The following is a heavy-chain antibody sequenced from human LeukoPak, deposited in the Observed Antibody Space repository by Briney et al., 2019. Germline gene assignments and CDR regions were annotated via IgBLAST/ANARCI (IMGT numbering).Heavy chain of an antibody. J-gene: IGHJ3*02. CDR1: GGSISSYY. CDR2: IYYSGST. CDR3: ARQQAGDYDILTGYYPDAFDI. D-gene: IGHD3-9*01. Sequence: SETLSLTCTVSGGSISSYYWCWIRQPPGKGLEWIGYIYYSGSTNYNPSLKSRVTISVDTSKNQFSLKLSSVTAADTAVYYCARQQAGDYDILTGYYPDAFDIWGQGTMVTVSS. V-gene: IGHV4-59*08.